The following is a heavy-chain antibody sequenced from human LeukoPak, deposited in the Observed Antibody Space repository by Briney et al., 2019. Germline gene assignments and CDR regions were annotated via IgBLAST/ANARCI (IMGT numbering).Heavy chain of an antibody. J-gene: IGHJ6*03. CDR2: ISNNGGST. CDR3: ARDPRMVVTNYFYMDV. CDR1: GFTFSSYA. Sequence: GGSLRLSCAASGFTFSSYAMHWVRQAPGKGLEYVSAISNNGGSTYYANSVKGRFTISRDNSKNTLYLQMGSLRAEDMAVYYCARDPRMVVTNYFYMDVWGKGTTVTVSS. D-gene: IGHD2-21*02. V-gene: IGHV3-64*01.